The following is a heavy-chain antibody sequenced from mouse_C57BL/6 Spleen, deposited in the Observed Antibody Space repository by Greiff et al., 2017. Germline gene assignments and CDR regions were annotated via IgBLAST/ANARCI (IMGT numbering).Heavy chain of an antibody. V-gene: IGHV1-50*01. CDR1: GYTFTSYW. Sequence: VQLQQPGAELVKPGASVKLSCKASGYTFTSYWMQWVKQRPGQGLEWIGEIDPSDSYTNYNQKFKGKATLTVDTSSSTAYMQLSSLTSEDSAVYYCARAVVAKGFAYWGQGTLVTVSA. J-gene: IGHJ3*01. D-gene: IGHD1-1*01. CDR2: IDPSDSYT. CDR3: ARAVVAKGFAY.